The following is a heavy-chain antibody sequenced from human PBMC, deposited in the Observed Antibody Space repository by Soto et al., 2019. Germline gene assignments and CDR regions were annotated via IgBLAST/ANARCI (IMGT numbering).Heavy chain of an antibody. CDR3: ARKATVRGVIGYYYYGMDV. CDR1: GGSFSGYY. J-gene: IGHJ6*02. D-gene: IGHD3-10*01. CDR2: INHSGST. V-gene: IGHV4-34*01. Sequence: SETLSLTCAVYGGSFSGYYWSWIRQPPGKGLEWIGEINHSGSTNYNPSLKSRVTISVDTSKNQFSLKLSSVTAADTAVYYCARKATVRGVIGYYYYGMDVWGQGTTVTVSS.